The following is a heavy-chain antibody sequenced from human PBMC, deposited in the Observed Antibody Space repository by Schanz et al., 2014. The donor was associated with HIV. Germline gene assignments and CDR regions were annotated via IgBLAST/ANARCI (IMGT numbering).Heavy chain of an antibody. CDR1: GFTFSSYG. CDR2: ISGGSGDK. V-gene: IGHV3-21*04. J-gene: IGHJ4*02. Sequence: VQLVESGGGVVQPGKSLRLSCAASGFTFSSYGMHWVRQAPGKGLEWVSSISGGSGDKLYADSIKGRFTISRDNANNSVYLQMNSLRGEDTAVYYCAREKDLGYSSTLGFWGQGTLVTVSS. CDR3: AREKDLGYSSTLGF. D-gene: IGHD6-13*01.